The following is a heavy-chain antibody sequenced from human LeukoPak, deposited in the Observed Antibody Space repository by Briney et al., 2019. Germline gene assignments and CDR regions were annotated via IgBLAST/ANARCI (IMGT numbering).Heavy chain of an antibody. J-gene: IGHJ4*02. CDR1: GFTFSSYA. CDR3: ARDIGYSGYAPWSY. Sequence: PGGSLRLSCAASGFTFSSYAMHWVRQAPGKGLEWVAVISYDGSNKYYADSVKGRFTISRDNSKNTLYLQMNSLRAEDTAVYYCARDIGYSGYAPWSYWGQGTLVTVSS. D-gene: IGHD5-12*01. CDR2: ISYDGSNK. V-gene: IGHV3-30-3*01.